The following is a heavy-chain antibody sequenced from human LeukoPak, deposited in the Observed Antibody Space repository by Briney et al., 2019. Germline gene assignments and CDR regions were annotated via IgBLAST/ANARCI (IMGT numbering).Heavy chain of an antibody. CDR3: ARDRRRITIFGVVDYYMDV. V-gene: IGHV3-7*01. D-gene: IGHD3-3*01. CDR2: IKQDGSEK. Sequence: GGSLRLSCAASGFTFTNYWMSWVRQAPGKGLEWVANIKQDGSEKYYVDSVKGRFTISRDNAKNSLYLQMNSLRAEDTAVYYCARDRRRITIFGVVDYYMDVWGKGTTVTVSS. J-gene: IGHJ6*03. CDR1: GFTFTNYW.